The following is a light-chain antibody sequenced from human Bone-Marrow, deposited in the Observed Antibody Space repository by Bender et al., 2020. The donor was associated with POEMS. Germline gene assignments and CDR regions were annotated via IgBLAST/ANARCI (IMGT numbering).Light chain of an antibody. CDR2: QDT. V-gene: IGLV3-1*01. CDR3: QAWDTYSVI. Sequence: GQTASITCSGDDLGDKYVAWYQQKPGQSPVLVIYQDTKRPSGLPERFSGSNSGNTATLTISGTQAMDEADYYCQAWDTYSVIFGGGTKLTVL. J-gene: IGLJ2*01. CDR1: DLGDKY.